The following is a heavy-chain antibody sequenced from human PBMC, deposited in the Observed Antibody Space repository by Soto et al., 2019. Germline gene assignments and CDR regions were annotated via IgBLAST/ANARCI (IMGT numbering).Heavy chain of an antibody. D-gene: IGHD6-13*01. CDR3: ARGKRGSSWYRGEEKYYYYGMDV. Sequence: ETLSLTCTAYGESFNGYYWSWIRQPPGKGLEWIGEIHHSGSTNYNPSLKSRVTFSIDTSKRQFSLKVRSVTAADTAVYYCARGKRGSSWYRGEEKYYYYGMDVWGQGTPVTVSS. V-gene: IGHV4-34*01. CDR2: IHHSGST. J-gene: IGHJ6*02. CDR1: GESFNGYY.